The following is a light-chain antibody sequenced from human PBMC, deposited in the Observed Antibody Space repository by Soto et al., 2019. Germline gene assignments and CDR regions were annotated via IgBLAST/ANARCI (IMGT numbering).Light chain of an antibody. Sequence: QSVLTQPPSASGTPGQRVIISCSGTSSNLGSNTVNWYQQFPGTAPKVLIYSNNERPSRVPDRFSGSKSGTSASLAISELQSEDEADYYCAAWDDSLNGWVFGGGTKLTVL. CDR2: SNN. V-gene: IGLV1-44*01. J-gene: IGLJ3*02. CDR3: AAWDDSLNGWV. CDR1: SSNLGSNT.